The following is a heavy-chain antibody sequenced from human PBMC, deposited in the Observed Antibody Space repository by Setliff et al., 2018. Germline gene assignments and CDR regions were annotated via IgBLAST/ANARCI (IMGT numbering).Heavy chain of an antibody. Sequence: KTSETLSLTCTVSGGSISDSHYYWGWFRQPPGMRPEWIGTVYYSGSIYYNPSLKSRVTISVDTSKNQFSLKLSSVTAADTAVYYCARVARVVLSRNAFDIWGQGTMVTVSS. V-gene: IGHV4-39*07. CDR1: GGSISDSHYY. CDR2: VYYSGSI. J-gene: IGHJ3*02. D-gene: IGHD2-2*01. CDR3: ARVARVVLSRNAFDI.